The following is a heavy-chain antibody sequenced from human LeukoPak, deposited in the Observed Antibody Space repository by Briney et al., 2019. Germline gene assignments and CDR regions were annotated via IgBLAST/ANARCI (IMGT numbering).Heavy chain of an antibody. CDR3: ARGARYYDSSGYYYHYFDI. CDR2: ISAYNGNT. CDR1: GYTFTSYG. Sequence: HRASVKVSCKASGYTFTSYGISWVRQAPGQGLEWMGWISAYNGNTNYAQKLQGRVTMTTDTSTSTAYMELRSLRSDDTAVYYCARGARYYDSSGYYYHYFDIWGQGTMVTVSS. D-gene: IGHD3-22*01. J-gene: IGHJ3*02. V-gene: IGHV1-18*01.